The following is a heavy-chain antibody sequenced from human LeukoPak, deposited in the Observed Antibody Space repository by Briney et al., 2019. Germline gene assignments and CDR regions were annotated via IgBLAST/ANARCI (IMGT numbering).Heavy chain of an antibody. CDR1: GGSISSSNW. CDR3: ARLQPGTYYDFWSGYYEGPMDY. CDR2: IYHSGST. Sequence: SGTPSLTCAVSGGSISSSNWWSWVRQPPGKGLEWIGEIYHSGSTNYNPSLKSRVTISVDKSKNQFSLKLSSVTAADTAVYYCARLQPGTYYDFWSGYYEGPMDYWGQGTLVTVSS. J-gene: IGHJ4*02. D-gene: IGHD3-3*01. V-gene: IGHV4-4*02.